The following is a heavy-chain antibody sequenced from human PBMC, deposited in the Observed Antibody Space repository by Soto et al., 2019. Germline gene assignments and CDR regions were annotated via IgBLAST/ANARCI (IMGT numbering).Heavy chain of an antibody. D-gene: IGHD3-22*01. J-gene: IGHJ4*02. CDR1: GGTFSRHA. Sequence: QVQLVQSGAEVRKPGSSVKVSCKASGGTFSRHAISWVRQAPGQGLEWMGGVIPIFGTANHAQKFQGRVTIIADESTSTVYMELRSLRSGDTAMYYCARGWGYDSNDYYYAYWGQGTLVIVSS. CDR2: VIPIFGTA. V-gene: IGHV1-69*01. CDR3: ARGWGYDSNDYYYAY.